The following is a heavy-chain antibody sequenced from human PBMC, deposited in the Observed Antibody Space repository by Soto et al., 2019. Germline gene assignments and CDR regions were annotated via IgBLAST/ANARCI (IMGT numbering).Heavy chain of an antibody. CDR1: GFTFDDYA. V-gene: IGHV3-9*01. Sequence: EVQLVESGGGLVQPGRSLRLSCAASGFTFDDYAIHWVRQAPGKGLEWVSGITWNSANIDYADSVKGRFTISRDNAKNSLYLQMSSMRPEDTARYFCARVRPLFQLGYYCDSWGQGPLVTFSS. CDR3: ARVRPLFQLGYYCDS. J-gene: IGHJ4*02. D-gene: IGHD1-26*01. CDR2: ITWNSANI.